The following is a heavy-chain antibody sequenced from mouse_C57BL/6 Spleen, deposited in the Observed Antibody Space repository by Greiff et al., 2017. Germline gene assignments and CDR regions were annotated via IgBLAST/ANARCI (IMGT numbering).Heavy chain of an antibody. V-gene: IGHV1-64*01. J-gene: IGHJ4*01. CDR2: IHPNSGST. CDR1: GYTFTSYW. Sequence: QVQLQQPGAELVKPGASVKLSCKASGYTFTSYWMHWVKQRPGQGLEWIGMIHPNSGSTNYNEKFKSKATLTVDKSSSTAYMQLSSLTSEDSAVYYCACYGNYEGYAMDYWGQGTSVTVSS. D-gene: IGHD2-1*01. CDR3: ACYGNYEGYAMDY.